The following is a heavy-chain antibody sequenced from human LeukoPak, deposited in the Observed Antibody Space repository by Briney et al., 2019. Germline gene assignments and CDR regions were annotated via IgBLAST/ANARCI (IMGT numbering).Heavy chain of an antibody. CDR2: INSVGSTT. CDR3: TSSPYGGYGHY. CDR1: GFSFSSNW. D-gene: IGHD5-12*01. J-gene: IGHJ4*02. V-gene: IGHV3-74*01. Sequence: GGSLRLSCAASGFSFSSNWMHWVRQAPRKGLVWVSRINSVGSTTTYADSVKGRFTISRDNAKNTLYLQMNSLRAEDTAVYYCTSSPYGGYGHYWGQGTLVTVSS.